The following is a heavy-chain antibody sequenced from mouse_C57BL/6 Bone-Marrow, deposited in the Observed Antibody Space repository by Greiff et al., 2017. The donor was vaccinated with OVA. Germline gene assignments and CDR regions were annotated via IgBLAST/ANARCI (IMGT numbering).Heavy chain of an antibody. J-gene: IGHJ1*03. CDR2: ISNGGGST. D-gene: IGHD1-1*01. CDR3: ARRYYGSSPYWYFDV. Sequence: EVQLQESGGGLVQPGGSLKLSCAASGFTFSDYYMYWVRQTPEKRLEWVAYISNGGGSTYYPDTVKGRFTISRDNAKNTLYLQMSRLKSEDTAMYYFARRYYGSSPYWYFDVWGTGTTVTVSS. CDR1: GFTFSDYY. V-gene: IGHV5-12*01.